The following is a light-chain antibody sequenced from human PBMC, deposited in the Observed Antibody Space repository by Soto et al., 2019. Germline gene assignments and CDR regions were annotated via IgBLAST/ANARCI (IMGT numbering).Light chain of an antibody. V-gene: IGLV2-14*01. J-gene: IGLJ2*01. Sequence: QSALTQPASVSGSPGQSITISCTGTSSDVGGYKYVSWYQQHPGKAPKLMIYEVINRPSGVSNRFSGSKSGNTASLTISGLQAEDEADYYCSSYTSSSPYVLFGGGTKVTVL. CDR2: EVI. CDR1: SSDVGGYKY. CDR3: SSYTSSSPYVL.